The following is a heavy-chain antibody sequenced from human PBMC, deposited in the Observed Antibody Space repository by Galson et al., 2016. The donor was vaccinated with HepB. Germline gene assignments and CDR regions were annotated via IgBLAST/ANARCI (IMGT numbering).Heavy chain of an antibody. D-gene: IGHD3-3*01. J-gene: IGHJ6*02. CDR1: GFTFRSYG. Sequence: SLRLSCAASGFTFRSYGIHWVRQAPGKGLEWVALISYDGSNNYYADSLRGRFTISRDNSKNTLYLQMNSLRAEDTAIYFCAKDHYDFWSGQRNYFGMDVWGQGTTVTVSS. CDR2: ISYDGSNN. CDR3: AKDHYDFWSGQRNYFGMDV. V-gene: IGHV3-30*18.